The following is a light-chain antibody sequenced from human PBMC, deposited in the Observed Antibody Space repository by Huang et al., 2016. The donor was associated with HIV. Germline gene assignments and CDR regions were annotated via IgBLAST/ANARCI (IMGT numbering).Light chain of an antibody. CDR3: QQSQGLPRT. CDR1: QNIGTS. Sequence: DIQMTQSPSSLSASVGDRVTITCRASQNIGTSLNWYQQKPGQAPKLLIYATFNLHFGIPSRFSGGGSGTYFTLTISNLQPDDFATYFCQQSQGLPRTFGRGTKVDI. V-gene: IGKV1-39*01. CDR2: ATF. J-gene: IGKJ1*01.